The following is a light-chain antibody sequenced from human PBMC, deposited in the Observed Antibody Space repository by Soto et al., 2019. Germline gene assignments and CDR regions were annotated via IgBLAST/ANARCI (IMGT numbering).Light chain of an antibody. CDR1: QSISRW. CDR2: DAS. CDR3: QQYNSFSLIT. Sequence: DIRMTQSPSTVSSSLGDTVTITFLASQSISRWLAWYQQKPGKAPKILISDASILENGVPSRFSGTGSGTEFTLTISNLQPDDFATYFCQQYNSFSLITFGQGTRLEI. J-gene: IGKJ5*01. V-gene: IGKV1-5*01.